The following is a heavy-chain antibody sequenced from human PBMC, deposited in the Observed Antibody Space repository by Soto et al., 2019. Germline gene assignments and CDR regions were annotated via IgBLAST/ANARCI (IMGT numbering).Heavy chain of an antibody. D-gene: IGHD2-2*01. CDR1: GGTFSSYT. J-gene: IGHJ1*01. CDR3: AMGAYCSTASCYQYFHH. V-gene: IGHV1-69*02. Sequence: QVQLVQSGAEVKKPGSSVKVSCKASGGTFSSYTISWVRQAPGQGLEWMGRIIPMLDIANYAQKFQGRVTSTADKATSTAYIELSSLRSEDTAVYYCAMGAYCSTASCYQYFHHWGQGTLVTVSS. CDR2: IIPMLDIA.